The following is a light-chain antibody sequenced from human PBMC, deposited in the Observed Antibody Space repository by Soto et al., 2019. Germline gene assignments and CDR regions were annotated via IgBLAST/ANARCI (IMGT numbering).Light chain of an antibody. Sequence: IVLSHSPCTLSLSPGKRGTLSCRASQSVSSNNLAWYQQKPGQAPRLLIFGASNRAAGIPDRFSGSGSGTDFTLTISRLEPEDFAVYYCQQYGSSPTFCQRTNVDI. CDR1: QSVSSNN. V-gene: IGKV3-20*01. J-gene: IGKJ1*01. CDR3: QQYGSSPT. CDR2: GAS.